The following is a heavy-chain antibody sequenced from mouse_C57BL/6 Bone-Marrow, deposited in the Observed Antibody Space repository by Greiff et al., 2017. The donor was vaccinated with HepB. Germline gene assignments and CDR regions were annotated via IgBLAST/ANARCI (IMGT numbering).Heavy chain of an antibody. Sequence: QVTLKVSGPGILQPSQTLSLTCSFSGFSLSTFGMGVGWIRQPSGKGLEWLAHIWWDDDKYYNPALKSRLTISKDTTKNQVFLKIANVYTADTATYYCARIYYGSSYVYYYAMDYWGQGTSVTVSS. V-gene: IGHV8-8*01. CDR2: IWWDDDK. D-gene: IGHD1-1*01. CDR1: GFSLSTFGMG. J-gene: IGHJ4*01. CDR3: ARIYYGSSYVYYYAMDY.